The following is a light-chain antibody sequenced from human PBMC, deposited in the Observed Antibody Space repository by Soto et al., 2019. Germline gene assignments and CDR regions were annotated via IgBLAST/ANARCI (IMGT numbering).Light chain of an antibody. Sequence: EIVLTQSPGPLSLSPGERATLSCRASQSVSSSSLAWYQQKPGQAPRLLIYGASSRTTGVPDRFSGSGSGTDFTLTISRLEPEDFAVYYCQQYGSSPLYTFGQGTQVEIK. CDR1: QSVSSSS. V-gene: IGKV3-20*01. J-gene: IGKJ2*01. CDR2: GAS. CDR3: QQYGSSPLYT.